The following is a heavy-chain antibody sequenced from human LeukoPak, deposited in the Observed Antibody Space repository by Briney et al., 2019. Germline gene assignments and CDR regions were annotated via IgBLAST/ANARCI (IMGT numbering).Heavy chain of an antibody. Sequence: GSLRLSCAASGFTISGFWMHWVRQVPGEGLVWVARMNSAGTTINCADSVKGRFTISRDNVRNTLHLQMNNLSLEDTAVYFCIREVQVRASASLGLWGRGTLVTVS. V-gene: IGHV3-74*01. CDR1: GFTISGFW. D-gene: IGHD1-1*01. CDR2: MNSAGTTI. CDR3: IREVQVRASASLGL. J-gene: IGHJ4*01.